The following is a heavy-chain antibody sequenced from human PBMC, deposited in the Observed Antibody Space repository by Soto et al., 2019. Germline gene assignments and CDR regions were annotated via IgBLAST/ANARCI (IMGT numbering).Heavy chain of an antibody. D-gene: IGHD2-15*01. V-gene: IGHV3-53*04. J-gene: IGHJ3*02. CDR1: GFTVSSNY. CDR3: XRVETAPGIWGAFDI. Sequence: ESGGGLVQPGGSLRLSCAASGFTVSSNYMSWVRQAPGKGLVWVAVIYSGGNTYYADSVKGRFTISRHTSKNTLYLQMNSLXXXXXXXXYCXRVETAPGIWGAFDIWGQGTMVTVSS. CDR2: IYSGGNT.